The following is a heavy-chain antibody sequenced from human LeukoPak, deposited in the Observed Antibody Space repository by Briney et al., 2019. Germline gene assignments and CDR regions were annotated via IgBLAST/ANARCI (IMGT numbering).Heavy chain of an antibody. D-gene: IGHD6-13*01. V-gene: IGHV1-69*01. Sequence: GSSVKVSCKASGGTFSSYAISWVRQAPGQGLEWMGGIIPIFGTVNYAQKFQGRVTITADESTSTAYMELSSLRSEDTAVYYCARGASGIAAAGEGYWFDPWGQGTLVTVSS. CDR3: ARGASGIAAAGEGYWFDP. J-gene: IGHJ5*02. CDR1: GGTFSSYA. CDR2: IIPIFGTV.